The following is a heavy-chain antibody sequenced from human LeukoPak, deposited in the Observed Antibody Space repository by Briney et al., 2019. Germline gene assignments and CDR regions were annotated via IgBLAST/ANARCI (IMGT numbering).Heavy chain of an antibody. Sequence: SVKVSCKASGFTFTSSAMQWVRQARGQRLEWIGWIVVGSGNTNYAQKFQERVTITRDMSTSTAYMELSSLRSEDTAVYYCAREGIAAAGETATLGYFDYWGQGTLVTVSS. CDR3: AREGIAAAGETATLGYFDY. D-gene: IGHD6-13*01. CDR2: IVVGSGNT. V-gene: IGHV1-58*02. CDR1: GFTFTSSA. J-gene: IGHJ4*02.